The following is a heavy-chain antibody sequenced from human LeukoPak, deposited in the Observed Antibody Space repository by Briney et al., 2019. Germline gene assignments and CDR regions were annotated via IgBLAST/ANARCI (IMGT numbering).Heavy chain of an antibody. CDR3: ARDDYYDSSGYFDY. D-gene: IGHD3-22*01. CDR2: ISAYNGNT. Sequence: ASVKVSCKASGYTFTSYGFSWVRQAPGQGLEWMGWISAYNGNTNYARKLQGRVTMTTDTSTSTAYMELRSLRSDDTAVYYCARDDYYDSSGYFDYWGQGTLVTVSS. CDR1: GYTFTSYG. V-gene: IGHV1-18*01. J-gene: IGHJ4*02.